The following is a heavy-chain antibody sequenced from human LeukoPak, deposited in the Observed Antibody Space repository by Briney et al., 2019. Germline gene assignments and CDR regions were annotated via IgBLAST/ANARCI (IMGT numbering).Heavy chain of an antibody. CDR1: GGSFSGYY. V-gene: IGHV4-34*01. Sequence: PSETLSLTCAVYGGSFSGYYWSWIRQPPGKGLEWIGEINHSGSTNYNPSLKSRVTISVDTSKSQFSLKLSSATAADTAVYYCARGDYGASYWFDPWGQGTLVTVSS. CDR3: ARGDYGASYWFDP. D-gene: IGHD4-17*01. J-gene: IGHJ5*02. CDR2: INHSGST.